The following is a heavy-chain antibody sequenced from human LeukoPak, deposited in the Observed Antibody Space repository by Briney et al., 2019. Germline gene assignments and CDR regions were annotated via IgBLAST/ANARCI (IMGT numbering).Heavy chain of an antibody. J-gene: IGHJ4*02. Sequence: GGSLRLSCAASGFTFSSYGMHWVRQAPGKGLEWVAVIWYDGSNKYYADSVKGRFTISRDNSKNTLYLQMNSLRAEDTAVYYCARDRGYYDSSGYYDYWGQGTLVTVSS. CDR1: GFTFSSYG. CDR2: IWYDGSNK. V-gene: IGHV3-33*01. CDR3: ARDRGYYDSSGYYDY. D-gene: IGHD3-22*01.